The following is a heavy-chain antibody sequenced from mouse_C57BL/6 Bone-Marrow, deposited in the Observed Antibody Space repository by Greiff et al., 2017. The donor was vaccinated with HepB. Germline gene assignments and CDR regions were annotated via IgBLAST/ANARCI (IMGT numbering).Heavy chain of an antibody. D-gene: IGHD1-1*01. CDR1: GFNIKDDY. CDR2: IDPENGDT. J-gene: IGHJ2*01. Sequence: DQLQQSGAELVRPGASVKLSCTASGFNIKDDYMHWVKQRPEQGLEWIGWIDPENGDTEYASKFQGKATITADTSSNTAYLQLSSLTSEDTAVYYCTTSPGYYGSSHYFDYWGQGTTLTVSS. V-gene: IGHV14-4*01. CDR3: TTSPGYYGSSHYFDY.